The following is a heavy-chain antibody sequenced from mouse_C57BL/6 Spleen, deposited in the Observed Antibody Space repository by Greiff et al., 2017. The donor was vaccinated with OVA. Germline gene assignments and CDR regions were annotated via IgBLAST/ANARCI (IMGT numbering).Heavy chain of an antibody. CDR2: INYDGSST. CDR3: AREGTARGYFDV. V-gene: IGHV5-16*01. D-gene: IGHD3-3*01. CDR1: GFTFSDYY. Sequence: EVNVVESEGGLVQPGRSMKLSCTASGFTFSDYYMAWVRQVPEKGLEWVANINYDGSSTYYLDSLKSRFIISRDNAKNILYLQMSSLKSEDTATYYCAREGTARGYFDVWGTGTTVTVSS. J-gene: IGHJ1*03.